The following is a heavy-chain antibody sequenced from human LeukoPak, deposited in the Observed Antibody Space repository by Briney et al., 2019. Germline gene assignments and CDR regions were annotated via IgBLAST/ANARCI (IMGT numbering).Heavy chain of an antibody. CDR1: GGSISSHY. V-gene: IGHV4-4*07. J-gene: IGHJ6*03. CDR2: IYISGGT. CDR3: ARDQRAYYHMDV. Sequence: SETLSLTCTVSGGSISSHYWSWIRQPAGKGLEWIGRIYISGGTDYNPSLKSRVTMSVDTSKNQFFLKLSSVTAADTAVYYCARDQRAYYHMDVWGKGTTVTVSS.